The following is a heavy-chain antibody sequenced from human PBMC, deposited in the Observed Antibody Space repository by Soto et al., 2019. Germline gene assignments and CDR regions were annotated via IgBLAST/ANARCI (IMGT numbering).Heavy chain of an antibody. CDR2: IIPFLRTP. CDR3: ARHGGLERPTGDYYYYGMDV. V-gene: IGHV1-69*13. J-gene: IGHJ6*02. CDR1: GETFRRYA. Sequence: PVKGSCKSCGETFRRYAVSWLRQATGQGLEWVGGIIPFLRTPNYSQKFQGRVTITADESTRTTYMELRGLTSQDTAMYYCARHGGLERPTGDYYYYGMDVWGQGTTVTVSS. D-gene: IGHD1-1*01.